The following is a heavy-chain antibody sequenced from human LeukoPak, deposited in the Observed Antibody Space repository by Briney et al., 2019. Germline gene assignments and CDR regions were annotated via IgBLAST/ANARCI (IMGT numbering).Heavy chain of an antibody. CDR2: ISSGGSTI. J-gene: IGHJ6*02. V-gene: IGHV3-48*01. CDR1: GFTFSSYW. CDR3: VRDDTGTYQSDYGMDV. Sequence: PGGSLRLSCAASGFTFSSYWMHWVRRAPGKGLEWVSYISSGGSTIYYADSVKGRFTISRDNAKNSLFLQMNGLRAEDTAVYHCVRDDTGTYQSDYGMDVWGQGTTVTVSS. D-gene: IGHD1/OR15-1a*01.